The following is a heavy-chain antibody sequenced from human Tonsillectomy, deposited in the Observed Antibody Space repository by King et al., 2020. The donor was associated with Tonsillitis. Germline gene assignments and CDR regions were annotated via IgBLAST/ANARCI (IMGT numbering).Heavy chain of an antibody. V-gene: IGHV3-30*18. Sequence: HVQLVESGGGVVQPGRSLRLSCAASGFTFSSYGMHWVRQAPGKGLEWVAVTSYDGTNKYYADSVKGRFTISRDNSKNTLYLQMNSLRAEDTAVYYCAKELRSYYNMDVWGQGTTVTVSS. J-gene: IGHJ6*02. CDR2: TSYDGTNK. CDR1: GFTFSSYG. CDR3: AKELRSYYNMDV. D-gene: IGHD3-3*01.